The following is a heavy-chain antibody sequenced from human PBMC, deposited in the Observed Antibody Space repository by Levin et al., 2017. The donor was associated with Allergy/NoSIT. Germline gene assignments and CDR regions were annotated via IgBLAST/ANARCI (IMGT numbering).Heavy chain of an antibody. V-gene: IGHV1-8*01. D-gene: IGHD2-15*01. CDR1: GYTFTSYD. J-gene: IGHJ4*02. CDR2: MNPNSGNT. CDR3: ARVSCSGGSCYNDY. Sequence: VASVKVSCKASGYTFTSYDINWVRQATGQGLEWMGWMNPNSGNTGYAQKFQGRVTMTRNTSISTAYMELSSLRSEDTAVYYCARVSCSGGSCYNDYWGQGTLVTVSS.